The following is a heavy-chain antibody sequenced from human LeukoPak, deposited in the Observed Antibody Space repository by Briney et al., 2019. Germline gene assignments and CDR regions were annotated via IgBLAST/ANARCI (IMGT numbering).Heavy chain of an antibody. V-gene: IGHV4-59*08. Sequence: SETLSLTCTVSGGSISSYYWSWIRQPPGKGLEWVGYIYYSGSTNYNPSLKSRVTTSVDTSKNQLSLKLSSATAAGTAVYYCARVIGYCSSTSCFGYFDYWGQGTLVTVSS. CDR1: GGSISSYY. D-gene: IGHD2-2*01. J-gene: IGHJ4*02. CDR3: ARVIGYCSSTSCFGYFDY. CDR2: IYYSGST.